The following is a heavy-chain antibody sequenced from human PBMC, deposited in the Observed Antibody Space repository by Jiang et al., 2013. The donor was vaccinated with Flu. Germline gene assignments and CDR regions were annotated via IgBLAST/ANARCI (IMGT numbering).Heavy chain of an antibody. V-gene: IGHV3-48*03. J-gene: IGHJ4*02. CDR2: ISSSGSSI. CDR3: ARLARAVTGTFTLDY. Sequence: VQLVESGGGLVQPGGSLRLSCAASEFTFSSYEMNWVRQAPGKGLEWVSYISSSGSSIYYADSVKGRFTISRDNAKNSLYLQMNSLRAEDTALYYCARLARAVTGTFTLDYWAREPWSPSPQ. CDR1: EFTFSSYE. D-gene: IGHD1-7*01.